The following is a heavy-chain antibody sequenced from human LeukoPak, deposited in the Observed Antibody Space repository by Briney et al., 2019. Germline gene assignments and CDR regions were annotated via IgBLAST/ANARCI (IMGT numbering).Heavy chain of an antibody. D-gene: IGHD2-2*02. J-gene: IGHJ5*02. CDR1: GYTFTNFA. V-gene: IGHV7-4-1*02. CDR3: ARDSEAAAILHWFDP. CDR2: INTNTGNP. Sequence: ASVKVSCKASGYTFTNFAINWVRQAPGQGLEWMGWINTNTGNPTYAQGFTGRFVFSLDTSVSTAYLQISSLKAEDTAVYYCARDSEAAAILHWFDPWGQGTLVTVSS.